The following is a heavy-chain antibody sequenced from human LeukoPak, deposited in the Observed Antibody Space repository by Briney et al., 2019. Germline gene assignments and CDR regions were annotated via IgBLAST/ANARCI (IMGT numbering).Heavy chain of an antibody. V-gene: IGHV3-30*03. D-gene: IGHD6-19*01. CDR1: GFTFSSYG. Sequence: GRSLRLSCAASGFTFSSYGMHWVRQAPGKGLEWVAVISYDGSNKYYADSVKGRFTISRDNAKTSLYLQMNSLKAEDTAVYYCARWSSGWEFDYWGQGTLVSVAS. J-gene: IGHJ4*02. CDR2: ISYDGSNK. CDR3: ARWSSGWEFDY.